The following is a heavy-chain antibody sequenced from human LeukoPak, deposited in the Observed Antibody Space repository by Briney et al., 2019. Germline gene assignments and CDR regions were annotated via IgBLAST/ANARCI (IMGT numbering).Heavy chain of an antibody. D-gene: IGHD2-2*01. Sequence: GASVKVSCKASGYTFTGYYMHWVRQAPGQGLEWMGRINPNSGGTNYAQKFQGRVTMTRDTSISTAYMELSRLRSDDTAVYYCAREYCSSTSCPLDPWGQGTLVTVSS. CDR2: INPNSGGT. CDR1: GYTFTGYY. CDR3: AREYCSSTSCPLDP. J-gene: IGHJ5*02. V-gene: IGHV1-2*06.